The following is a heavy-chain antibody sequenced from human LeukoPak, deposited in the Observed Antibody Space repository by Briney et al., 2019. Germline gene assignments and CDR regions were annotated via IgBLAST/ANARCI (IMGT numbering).Heavy chain of an antibody. CDR3: ARAPGRYGRKVDYFDY. Sequence: PSETLSLTCTVSGGSISSSSYYWGWIRQPPGKGLEWIGSIYYSGSTYYNPSLKSRVTISVDTSKNQFSLKLSSVTAADTAVYYCARAPGRYGRKVDYFDYWGQGTLVTVSS. J-gene: IGHJ4*02. CDR2: IYYSGST. V-gene: IGHV4-39*07. CDR1: GGSISSSSYY. D-gene: IGHD1-14*01.